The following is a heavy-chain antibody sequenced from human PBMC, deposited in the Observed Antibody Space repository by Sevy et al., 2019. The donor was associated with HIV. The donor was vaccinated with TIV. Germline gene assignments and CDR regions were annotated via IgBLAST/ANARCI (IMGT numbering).Heavy chain of an antibody. CDR3: ANAYSGSYSHSYLYALDV. Sequence: GGSLRLSCIGSGFSFSYYGIHWVRLAPGKGLDWVALRSHDGINEDYADSVKGRFTISRDNSKNTVYLEMNSLRNEDTAIYFCANAYSGSYSHSYLYALDVWGQGTTVTVSS. V-gene: IGHV3-30*18. CDR1: GFSFSYYG. D-gene: IGHD1-26*01. CDR2: RSHDGINE. J-gene: IGHJ6*02.